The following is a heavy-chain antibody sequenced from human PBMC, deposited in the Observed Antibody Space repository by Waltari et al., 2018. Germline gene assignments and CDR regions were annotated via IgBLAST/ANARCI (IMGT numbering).Heavy chain of an antibody. J-gene: IGHJ4*02. CDR2: INGGDAVT. CDR3: TRVDGDDPFDF. V-gene: IGHV1-3*01. D-gene: IGHD5-12*01. CDR1: GYIFTKYS. Sequence: QVQLVQSGAEVKRPGASVMVSCKTSGYIFTKYSIHWVRQAPGQRPEWMAWINGGDAVTKYARNFQGRITLTRDTPATTVYMELRSLGSEDTAVYYCTRVDGDDPFDFWGQGTPVTVSS.